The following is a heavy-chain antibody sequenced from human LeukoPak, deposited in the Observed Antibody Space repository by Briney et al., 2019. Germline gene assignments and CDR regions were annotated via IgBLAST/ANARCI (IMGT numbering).Heavy chain of an antibody. J-gene: IGHJ3*01. CDR1: GFNFNTFW. CDR3: ARPRYCSSISCYFHAFDV. Sequence: PGGSQRLSCAASGFNFNTFWMTWVRQAPGKGLEWVANIKEDGSEEYYVDSVKGRFTISRDNAKNSLYLQMNSLRAEDTAVYYCARPRYCSSISCYFHAFDVWGQGTMVTVSS. V-gene: IGHV3-7*01. D-gene: IGHD2-2*01. CDR2: IKEDGSEE.